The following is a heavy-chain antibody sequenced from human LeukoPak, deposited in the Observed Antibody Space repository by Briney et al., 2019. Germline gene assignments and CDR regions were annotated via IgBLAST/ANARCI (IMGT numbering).Heavy chain of an antibody. D-gene: IGHD4-17*01. CDR3: ARGRDTVTLDY. J-gene: IGHJ4*02. CDR1: GFTVSSNY. CDR2: IYSGGGT. Sequence: PGGSLRLSCAASGFTVSSNYMSWVRQAPGKGLEWVSVIYSGGGTYYANSVKGRFTISRDNSKNTLYLQMNSLRAEDTAVYYCARGRDTVTLDYWGQGTLVTVSS. V-gene: IGHV3-53*01.